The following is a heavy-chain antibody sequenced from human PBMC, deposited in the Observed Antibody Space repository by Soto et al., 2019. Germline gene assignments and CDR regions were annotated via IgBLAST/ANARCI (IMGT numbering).Heavy chain of an antibody. CDR3: ARDSGRAGYNYPHY. D-gene: IGHD5-12*01. Sequence: PSETLSLTCTVSGGSISSGDYYWSWIRQHPGKGLEWIGYIYYTGGTNYNPSLKSRITISVDTSKNQFSLKLSSVTAADTAVYYCARDSGRAGYNYPHYWGQGTLVTVSS. CDR1: GGSISSGDYY. V-gene: IGHV4-61*08. CDR2: IYYTGGT. J-gene: IGHJ4*02.